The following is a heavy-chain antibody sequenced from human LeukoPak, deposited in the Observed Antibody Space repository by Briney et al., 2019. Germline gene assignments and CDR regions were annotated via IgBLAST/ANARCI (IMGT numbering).Heavy chain of an antibody. Sequence: GGSLRLSCAASGFTFSSYSMNWVRQAPGQGLEWVSSISASSSYIYYEDSVKGRFTISRDNAKKSLYLQMNSLRAEDTAVYYCARVSRGKWELLGAHDYWGQGTLVTVSS. V-gene: IGHV3-21*01. CDR1: GFTFSSYS. D-gene: IGHD1-26*01. J-gene: IGHJ4*02. CDR2: ISASSSYI. CDR3: ARVSRGKWELLGAHDY.